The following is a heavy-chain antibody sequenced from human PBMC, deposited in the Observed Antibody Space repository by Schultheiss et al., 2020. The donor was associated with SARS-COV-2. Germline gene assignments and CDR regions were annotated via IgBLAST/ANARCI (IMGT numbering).Heavy chain of an antibody. J-gene: IGHJ3*02. CDR3: ARGSNVLRFLELPHVENAFDI. D-gene: IGHD3-3*01. CDR2: IYYSGST. V-gene: IGHV4-61*08. CDR1: GGSISSGGYY. Sequence: SETLSLTCTVSGGSISSGGYYWSWIRQHPGKGLEWIGYIYYSGSTNYNPSLKSRVTISVDTSKNQFSLKLSSVTAADTAVYYCARGSNVLRFLELPHVENAFDIWGQGTMVTVSS.